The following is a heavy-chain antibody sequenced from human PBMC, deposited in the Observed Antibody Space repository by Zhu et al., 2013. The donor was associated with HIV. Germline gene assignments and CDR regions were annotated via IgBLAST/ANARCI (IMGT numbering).Heavy chain of an antibody. CDR3: AGPRGDMMHSPREYSFDY. V-gene: IGHV1-69*01. CDR2: ITPLFTTR. Sequence: QVHLVQSGAEVKKPGSSVKVSCKASGGTFKYYTISWVRQVPGQGLEWMGGITPLFTTRNYAQKFQGRVTITADESTSTAYMELSRLSSEDTAVYYCAGPRGDMMHSPREYSFDYWGQGTLVTVSS. D-gene: IGHD3-16*01. CDR1: GGTFKYYT. J-gene: IGHJ4*02.